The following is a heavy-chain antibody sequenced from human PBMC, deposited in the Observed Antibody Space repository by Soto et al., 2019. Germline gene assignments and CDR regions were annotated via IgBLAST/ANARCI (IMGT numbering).Heavy chain of an antibody. Sequence: PGGSLSLSCATSGFTFSKARVGWVRQAPGKGLEWVGRIMSKTDGGTTDYAAPVKGRFTISRDDSKSTLYLQMNSLKTEDTAFYYCTTDSGMSPYSFDYWGQGTLVTVSS. CDR3: TTDSGMSPYSFDY. D-gene: IGHD1-26*01. CDR2: IMSKTDGGTT. CDR1: GFTFSKAR. J-gene: IGHJ4*02. V-gene: IGHV3-15*01.